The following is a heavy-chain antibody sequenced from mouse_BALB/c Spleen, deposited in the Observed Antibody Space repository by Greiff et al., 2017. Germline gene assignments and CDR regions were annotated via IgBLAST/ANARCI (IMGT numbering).Heavy chain of an antibody. CDR3: SRGEDYLYYAMDY. J-gene: IGHJ4*01. CDR1: GYSITSGYY. Sequence: EVQLVESGPGLVKPSQSLSLTCSVTGYSITSGYYWTWIRQFPGNKLEWMGYISYDGSNNYNPSLKNRISITRDTSKNQFFLKLNSVTTEDTATYYCSRGEDYLYYAMDYWGQGTSVTVSS. V-gene: IGHV3-6*02. CDR2: ISYDGSN. D-gene: IGHD2-4*01.